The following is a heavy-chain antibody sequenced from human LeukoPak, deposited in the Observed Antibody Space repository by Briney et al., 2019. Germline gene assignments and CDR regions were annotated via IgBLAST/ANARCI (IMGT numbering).Heavy chain of an antibody. CDR3: ARDSGEMGLDY. CDR2: TRNTAYSYTT. V-gene: IGHV3-72*01. CDR1: GFSITDCY. D-gene: IGHD3-10*01. J-gene: IGHJ4*02. Sequence: GGSLRLXCAASGFSITDCYMDWVRQAPGKGLEWVGRTRNTAYSYTTEYAASVRGRFTISRDDSKNSLSLQMNSLKSEDTAVYYCARDSGEMGLDYWGQGTLVTVSS.